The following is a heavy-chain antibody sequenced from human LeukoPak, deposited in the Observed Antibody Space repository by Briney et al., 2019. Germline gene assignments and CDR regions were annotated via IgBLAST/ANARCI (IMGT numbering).Heavy chain of an antibody. V-gene: IGHV4-34*01. Sequence: PSETLSLTCAVYGESMIGRYWTWIRQPPGKRLEWIGEIHHSGGTNSNPSLKNRVTMSIDMSKNQFSLKLKSVTAADTAVYYCARATASGSGRAYDHWAQGNLVPVSS. D-gene: IGHD3-10*01. CDR1: GESMIGRY. J-gene: IGHJ4*02. CDR2: IHHSGGT. CDR3: ARATASGSGRAYDH.